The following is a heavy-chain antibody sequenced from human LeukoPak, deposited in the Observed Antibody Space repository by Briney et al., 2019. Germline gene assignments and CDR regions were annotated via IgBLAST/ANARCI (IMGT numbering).Heavy chain of an antibody. CDR1: GGTFSSYA. J-gene: IGHJ4*02. CDR2: IIPIFGTA. D-gene: IGHD5-18*01. CDR3: AREEGYSYGGGFDY. V-gene: IGHV1-69*06. Sequence: ASVKVSCKASGGTFSSYAIGWVRQAPGQGLEWMGVIIPIFGTANYAQKFQGRVTITADKSTSTAYMELSSLRSEDTAVYYCAREEGYSYGGGFDYWGQGTLVTVSS.